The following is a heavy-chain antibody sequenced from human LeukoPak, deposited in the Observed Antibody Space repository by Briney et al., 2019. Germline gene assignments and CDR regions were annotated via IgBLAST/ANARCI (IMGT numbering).Heavy chain of an antibody. D-gene: IGHD2-15*01. Sequence: GGSLRLSCAASGFTFSSYWMSWVRQAPGRGLEWVSVIYSGGSTDYADSVKGRFTISRDNAKNSLYLQMNSLRAEDTAVYYCARILMPYYYYYYYMDVWGKGTTVTVSS. CDR2: IYSGGST. CDR1: GFTFSSYW. CDR3: ARILMPYYYYYYYMDV. V-gene: IGHV3-66*01. J-gene: IGHJ6*03.